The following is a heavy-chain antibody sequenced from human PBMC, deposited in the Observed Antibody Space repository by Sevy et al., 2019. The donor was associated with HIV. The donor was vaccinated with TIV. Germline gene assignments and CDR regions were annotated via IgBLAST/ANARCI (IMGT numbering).Heavy chain of an antibody. CDR1: GGSLNTYG. V-gene: IGHV4-59*01. Sequence: SETLSLTCTVSGGSLNTYGGSWIRQPPGKGLEWIGYAYYNGGTNYNPSLKSRLTILVGTSERQFSLQLSSVTPADTAVYYCGRDNWGSIDYWGQGVLVTVSS. CDR3: GRDNWGSIDY. D-gene: IGHD7-27*01. CDR2: AYYNGGT. J-gene: IGHJ4*02.